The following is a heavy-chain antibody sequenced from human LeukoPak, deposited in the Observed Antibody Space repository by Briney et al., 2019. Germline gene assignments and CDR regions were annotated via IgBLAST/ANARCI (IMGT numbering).Heavy chain of an antibody. D-gene: IGHD3-10*01. CDR2: IYYSGST. J-gene: IGHJ3*02. CDR1: GGSISSSSYY. CDR3: ARDQFGMVSFDI. V-gene: IGHV4-61*01. Sequence: SETLSLTCTVSGGSISSSSYYWGWIRQPPGKGLEWIGYIYYSGSTNYNPSLKSRVTISVDTSKNQFSLKLSSVTAADTAVYYCARDQFGMVSFDIWGQGTMVTVSS.